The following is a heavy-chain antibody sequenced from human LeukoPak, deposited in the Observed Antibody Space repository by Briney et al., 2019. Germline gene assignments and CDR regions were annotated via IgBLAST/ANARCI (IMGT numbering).Heavy chain of an antibody. V-gene: IGHV3-30*03. Sequence: GGSLRLSCAASGFTFSSYGMHWVRQAPGKGLEWVAVISYDGSNKYYADSVKGRFTISRDNSKNTLYLQMNSLGAEDTAVYYCAMGSTSLLPFDYWGQGTLVTVSS. CDR2: ISYDGSNK. CDR3: AMGSTSLLPFDY. D-gene: IGHD2-2*01. CDR1: GFTFSSYG. J-gene: IGHJ4*02.